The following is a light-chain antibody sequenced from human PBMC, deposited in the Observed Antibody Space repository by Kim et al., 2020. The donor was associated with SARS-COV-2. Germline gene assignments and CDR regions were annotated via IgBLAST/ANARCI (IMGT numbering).Light chain of an antibody. CDR2: GKN. CDR3: NSRDSSGNHPV. J-gene: IGLJ2*01. V-gene: IGLV3-19*01. CDR1: SLRSYY. Sequence: SSELTQDPAVSVALGQTVRITCQGDSLRSYYASWYQQKPGQAPVLVIYGKNNRPSGIPDRFSGSCSGNTASLTITAAQAEDEADYYCNSRDSSGNHPVFG.